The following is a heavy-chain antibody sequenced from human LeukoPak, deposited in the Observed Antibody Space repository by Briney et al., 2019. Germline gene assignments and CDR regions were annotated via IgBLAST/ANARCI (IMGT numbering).Heavy chain of an antibody. CDR2: MNPNTGNA. Sequence: ASVTVSFTASGYTFTNFDINWVRQATGQGLEWMGWMNPNTGNAGYAQDFQDRVTITWDASISTAYMDLSSLRSEDTAVYYCARVGYSNSYDYWGQGTLVTVSS. CDR3: ARVGYSNSYDY. D-gene: IGHD4-11*01. CDR1: GYTFTNFD. V-gene: IGHV1-8*03. J-gene: IGHJ4*02.